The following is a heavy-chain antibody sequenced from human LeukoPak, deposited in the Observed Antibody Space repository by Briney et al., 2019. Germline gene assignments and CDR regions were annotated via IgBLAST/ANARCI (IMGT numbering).Heavy chain of an antibody. V-gene: IGHV3-30-3*01. J-gene: IGHJ3*02. D-gene: IGHD6-13*01. CDR3: ASGKSSSSAFDI. CDR2: ISYDGSNK. CDR1: GFTFSSYA. Sequence: GGSLRLSCAASGFTFSSYAMHWVRQAPGKGLEWVAVISYDGSNKYYADSVKGRFTISRDNSKNTLYLQMNSLRAEDTAVYYCASGKSSSSAFDIWGQGTMVTVSS.